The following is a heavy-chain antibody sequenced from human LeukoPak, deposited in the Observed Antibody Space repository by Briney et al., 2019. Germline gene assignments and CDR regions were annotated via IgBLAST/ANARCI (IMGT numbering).Heavy chain of an antibody. D-gene: IGHD4-17*01. CDR1: GGSISSSSYY. CDR3: ARGYGDYDY. J-gene: IGHJ4*02. CDR2: IYYSGST. Sequence: SETLSLTCTVSGGSISSSSYYWGWIRQPPGKGLEWIGSIYYSGSTCYNPSLKSRVTISVDTSKNQFSLKLSSVTAADTAVYYCARGYGDYDYWGQGTLVTVSS. V-gene: IGHV4-39*07.